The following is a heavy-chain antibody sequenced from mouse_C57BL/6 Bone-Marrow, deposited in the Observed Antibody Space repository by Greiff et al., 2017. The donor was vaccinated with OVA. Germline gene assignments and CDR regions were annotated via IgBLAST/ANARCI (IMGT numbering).Heavy chain of an antibody. J-gene: IGHJ4*01. CDR1: GFTFSDYG. Sequence: EVKLVESGGGLVQPGGSLKLSCAASGFTFSDYGMAWVRQAPRKGPEWVAFISNLAYSIYYADTVTGRFTISRENAKNTLYLEMSSLRSEDTAMYYCARPSYDYGYYAMDYWGQGTSVTVSS. D-gene: IGHD2-4*01. V-gene: IGHV5-15*01. CDR3: ARPSYDYGYYAMDY. CDR2: ISNLAYSI.